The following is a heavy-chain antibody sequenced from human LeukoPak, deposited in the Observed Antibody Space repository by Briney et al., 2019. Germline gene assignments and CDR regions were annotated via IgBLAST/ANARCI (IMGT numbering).Heavy chain of an antibody. CDR1: GGTFSSYA. J-gene: IGHJ4*02. CDR2: IIPIFGTA. V-gene: IGHV1-69*06. CDR3: ARVPRRAAMVPTLDY. D-gene: IGHD5-18*01. Sequence: GASVKVSCKASGGTFSSYAISWVRQAPGQGLEWMGGIIPIFGTANYAQKFQGRVTITADKSTSTAYMELSSLRSDDTAVYYCARVPRRAAMVPTLDYWGQGTLVTVSS.